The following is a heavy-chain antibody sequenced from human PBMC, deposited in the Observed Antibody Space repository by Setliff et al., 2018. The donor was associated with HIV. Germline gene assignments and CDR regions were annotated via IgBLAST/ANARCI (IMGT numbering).Heavy chain of an antibody. V-gene: IGHV1-18*01. CDR2: ISAYNGDT. Sequence: ASVKVSCKASGYTFTSYGISWVRQAPGQGLEWMGWISAYNGDTNIPQRFKGRVTMTRDTSINTAYMALSSLTSEDTAVYYCARDPRSSGFDYWGQGTLVTVSS. J-gene: IGHJ4*02. CDR1: GYTFTSYG. D-gene: IGHD3-22*01. CDR3: ARDPRSSGFDY.